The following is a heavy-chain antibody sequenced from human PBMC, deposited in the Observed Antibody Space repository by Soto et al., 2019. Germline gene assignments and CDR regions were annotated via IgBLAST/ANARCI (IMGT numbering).Heavy chain of an antibody. V-gene: IGHV3-23*01. CDR2: ISGSGGST. CDR1: GFTFSSYA. CDR3: AKIGGADIVLMVYAIHWFDP. Sequence: GGSLRLSCAASGFTFSSYAMSWVRQAPGKGLEWVSAISGSGGSTYYADSVKGRFTNSRDNSKNTLYLQMNSLRAEDTAVYYCAKIGGADIVLMVYAIHWFDPWGQGTLVTVSS. D-gene: IGHD2-8*01. J-gene: IGHJ5*02.